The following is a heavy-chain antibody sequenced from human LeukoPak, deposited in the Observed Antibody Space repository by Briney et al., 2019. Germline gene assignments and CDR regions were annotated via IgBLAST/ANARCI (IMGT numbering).Heavy chain of an antibody. J-gene: IGHJ3*02. CDR1: GFTFSNAW. CDR2: IRSKSDGGTT. V-gene: IGHV3-15*01. CDR3: TTDRGLYDSSGYYYFATDI. D-gene: IGHD3-22*01. Sequence: MTGGSLRLSCAASGFTFSNAWMNWVRQAPGKGLEWVARIRSKSDGGTTDYAATVKGRFTISRDDSKNTLFLQMNSLKTEDTAVYYCTTDRGLYDSSGYYYFATDIWGQGTMVTVSS.